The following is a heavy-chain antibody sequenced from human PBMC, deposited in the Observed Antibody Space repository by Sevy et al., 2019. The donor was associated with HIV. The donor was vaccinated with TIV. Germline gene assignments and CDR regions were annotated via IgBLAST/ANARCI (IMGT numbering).Heavy chain of an antibody. D-gene: IGHD1-26*01. J-gene: IGHJ3*02. CDR2: IYTSGRT. Sequence: SETLSLTCTVSGGSISSYYWSWIRQPAGKGLEWIGRIYTSGRTNYNPSLKSRVTMSVDTSKNQFSLQLSSVTAADTAVYYCARGTVYSGSKSAFDIWGQGTMVTVSS. CDR1: GGSISSYY. CDR3: ARGTVYSGSKSAFDI. V-gene: IGHV4-4*07.